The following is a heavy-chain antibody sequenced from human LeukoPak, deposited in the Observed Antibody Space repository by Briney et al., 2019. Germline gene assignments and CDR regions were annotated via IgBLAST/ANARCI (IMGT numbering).Heavy chain of an antibody. Sequence: SETLSLTCTVSGGSISSDYWSWIRQPPGKGLEWIGYIYYRGSTNYNPSLKSRVTISVDTSKNQFSLKLSSVTAADTAVYYCARLSGYSSGHYYSDYWGQGTRVTVSS. V-gene: IGHV4-59*01. D-gene: IGHD3-22*01. J-gene: IGHJ4*02. CDR3: ARLSGYSSGHYYSDY. CDR2: IYYRGST. CDR1: GGSISSDY.